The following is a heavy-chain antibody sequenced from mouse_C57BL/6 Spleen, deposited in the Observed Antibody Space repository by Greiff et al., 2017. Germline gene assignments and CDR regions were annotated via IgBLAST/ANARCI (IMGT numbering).Heavy chain of an antibody. J-gene: IGHJ3*01. CDR2: IGPGSGST. V-gene: IGHV1-77*01. CDR3: ARATDGSSTVAWFAY. D-gene: IGHD1-1*01. CDR1: GYTFTDYY. Sequence: VQLQQSGAELVKPGASVKISCKASGYTFTDYYIHWVTQRPGQGLEWIGKIGPGSGSTYSNEKFKGKATLTADKSSSTAYLQLSSLTSEDSAVYCCARATDGSSTVAWFAYWGQGTLVTVSS.